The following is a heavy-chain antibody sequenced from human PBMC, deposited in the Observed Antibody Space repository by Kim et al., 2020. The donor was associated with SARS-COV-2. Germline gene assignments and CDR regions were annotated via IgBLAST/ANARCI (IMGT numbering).Heavy chain of an antibody. CDR3: ARSGIAAAGRRFEY. V-gene: IGHV3-21*01. CDR2: ISSSSSYI. J-gene: IGHJ4*02. CDR1: GFTFSSYS. Sequence: GGSLRLSCAASGFTFSSYSMNWVRQAPGKGLEWVSSISSSSSYIYYADSVKGRFTISRDNAKNSLYLQMNSLRAEDTAVYYCARSGIAAAGRRFEYWGQGTLVTVSS. D-gene: IGHD6-13*01.